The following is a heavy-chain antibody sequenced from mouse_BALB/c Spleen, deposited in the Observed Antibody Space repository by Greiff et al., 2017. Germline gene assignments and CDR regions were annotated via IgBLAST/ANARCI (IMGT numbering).Heavy chain of an antibody. CDR2: INPNNGGT. CDR1: GYTFTDYN. D-gene: IGHD2-1*01. J-gene: IGHJ3*01. V-gene: IGHV1-18*01. Sequence: VQLQQSGPELVKPGASVKIPCKASGYTFTDYNMDWVKQSHGKSLEWIGDINPNNGGTIYNQKFKGKATLTVDKSSSTAYIERRSLTSEDTAVYYCATAMGGNYTPFAYWGQGTLVTVSA. CDR3: ATAMGGNYTPFAY.